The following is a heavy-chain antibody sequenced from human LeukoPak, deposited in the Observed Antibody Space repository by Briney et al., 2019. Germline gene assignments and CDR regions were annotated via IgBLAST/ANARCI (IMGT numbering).Heavy chain of an antibody. CDR1: GFTFNDYC. CDR2: IGSSGSPI. Sequence: GGSLRLSCAASGFTFNDYCMNWVRQAPGKGLVWVSYIGSSGSPIYYADSVKGRFTISRDNAKNSLYLQMNSLRAEDTAIYYCAKGLRGNGGFDYWGQGTLVTVSS. J-gene: IGHJ4*02. V-gene: IGHV3-48*01. D-gene: IGHD3-16*01. CDR3: AKGLRGNGGFDY.